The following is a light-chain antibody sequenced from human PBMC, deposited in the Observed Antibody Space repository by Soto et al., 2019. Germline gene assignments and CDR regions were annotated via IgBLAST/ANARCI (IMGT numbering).Light chain of an antibody. J-gene: IGKJ2*01. CDR3: QHYNNWPYT. CDR1: QSVSSK. V-gene: IGKV3-15*01. CDR2: GTS. Sequence: EIVMTQSPATLSVSPGERATLSCRASQSVSSKLAWYQQKPGQPPKLLIYGTSTRATGIPARFSGSGSGTEFTLTISSLQSEDFAVYYCQHYNNWPYTFGQGTNLEIK.